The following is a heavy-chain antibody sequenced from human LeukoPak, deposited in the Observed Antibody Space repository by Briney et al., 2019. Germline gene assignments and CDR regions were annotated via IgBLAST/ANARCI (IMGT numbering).Heavy chain of an antibody. J-gene: IGHJ4*02. Sequence: GGSLRLSCAASGFTVSSNYMSWVRQAPGKGLEWVSYISSSGSTIYYADSVKGRFTISRDNAKNSLYLQMNSLRAEDTAVYYCARSDDILTGYYNPFDYWGQGTLVTVSS. CDR2: ISSSGSTI. CDR1: GFTVSSNY. V-gene: IGHV3-11*04. CDR3: ARSDDILTGYYNPFDY. D-gene: IGHD3-9*01.